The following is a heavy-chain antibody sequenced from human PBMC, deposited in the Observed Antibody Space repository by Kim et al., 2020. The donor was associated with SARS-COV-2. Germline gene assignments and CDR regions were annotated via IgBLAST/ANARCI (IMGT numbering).Heavy chain of an antibody. CDR3: ARAHYSTNSPFFY. D-gene: IGHD2-8*01. Sequence: ASVKVSCKASGYTFSNYGISWVRLAPGQGLEWMGWISGSNGATKYAQKFQGRVTMTTDTSADTAYMELRSLGSDDTALYYCARAHYSTNSPFFYWGQGTLVTVSS. CDR1: GYTFSNYG. J-gene: IGHJ4*02. CDR2: ISGSNGAT. V-gene: IGHV1-18*01.